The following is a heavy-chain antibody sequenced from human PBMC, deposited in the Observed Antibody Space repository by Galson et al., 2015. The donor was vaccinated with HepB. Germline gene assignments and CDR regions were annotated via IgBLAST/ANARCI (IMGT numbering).Heavy chain of an antibody. CDR1: GFTFSGSA. V-gene: IGHV3-73*01. J-gene: IGHJ6*03. CDR3: TSTVTTRDYYYYYMDV. CDR2: IRSKANSYAT. D-gene: IGHD4-17*01. Sequence: LRLSCAASGFTFSGSAMHWVRQASGKGLEWVGRIRSKANSYATAYAASVKGRFTISRDDSKNTAYLQMNSLKTEDTAVYYCTSTVTTRDYYYYYMDVWGKGTTVTVSS.